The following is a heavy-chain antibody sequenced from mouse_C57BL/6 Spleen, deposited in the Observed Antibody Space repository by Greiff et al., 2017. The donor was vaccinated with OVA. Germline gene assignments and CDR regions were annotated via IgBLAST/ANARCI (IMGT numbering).Heavy chain of an antibody. Sequence: QVQLQQPGAELVKPGASVKLSCKASGYTFTSYWMHWVKQRPGRGLEWIGRIDPNSGGTKYNEKFKSKATLTVDKPSSTAYMQLSSLTSEDSAGDECARGEVWGYWDIDVWGTGTTVTVSS. J-gene: IGHJ1*03. CDR1: GYTFTSYW. V-gene: IGHV1-72*01. D-gene: IGHD1-3*01. CDR2: IDPNSGGT. CDR3: ARGEVWGYWDIDV.